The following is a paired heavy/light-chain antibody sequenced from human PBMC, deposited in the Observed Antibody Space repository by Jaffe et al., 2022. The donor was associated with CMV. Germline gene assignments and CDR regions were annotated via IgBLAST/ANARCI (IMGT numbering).Light chain of an antibody. V-gene: IGKV1-39*01. CDR3: QQSYSTPLT. J-gene: IGKJ2*01. CDR1: QSISSY. Sequence: DIQMTQSPSSLSASVGDRVTITCRASQSISSYLNWYQQKPGKAPKLLIYAASSLQSGVPSRFSGSGSGTDFTLTISSLQPEDFATYSCQQSYSTPLTFGQGTKLDIK. CDR2: AAS.
Heavy chain of an antibody. D-gene: IGHD1-26*01. Sequence: QVQLQESGPGLVKPSETLSLTCTVSGGSISRYYWNWIRQPPGKGLEWIGYIYYSGSTNYNPSLKSRVTISVDTSKNQFSLKLSSVTAADTAVYYCARAPAYSGSEFDYWGQGTLVTVSS. V-gene: IGHV4-59*01. CDR2: IYYSGST. J-gene: IGHJ4*02. CDR3: ARAPAYSGSEFDY. CDR1: GGSISRYY.